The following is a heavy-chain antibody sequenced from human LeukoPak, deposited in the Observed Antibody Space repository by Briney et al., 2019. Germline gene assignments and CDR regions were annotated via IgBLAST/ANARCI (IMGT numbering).Heavy chain of an antibody. J-gene: IGHJ4*02. D-gene: IGHD3-22*01. CDR2: ISWNSGSI. CDR1: GFTFDDYA. CDR3: ASYNKNYYDSSGYYGSFDY. Sequence: GGSLRLSCAASGFTFDDYAMHWVRQAPGKGLEWVSGISWNSGSIGYADSVKGRFTISRDNAKNSVYLQMNSLRAEDTAVYYCASYNKNYYDSSGYYGSFDYWGQGTLVTVSS. V-gene: IGHV3-9*01.